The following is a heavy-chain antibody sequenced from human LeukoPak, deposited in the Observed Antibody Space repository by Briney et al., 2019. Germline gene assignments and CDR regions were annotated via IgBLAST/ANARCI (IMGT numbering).Heavy chain of an antibody. Sequence: SETLSLTCAVYGGSFSGYYWSWIRQPPGKGLEWIGGINHSGSTNYNPSLKSRVTISVDTSKNQFSLKLSSVTAADTAVYYCARGRRGYSYGFDYWGQGTLVTVSS. D-gene: IGHD5-18*01. CDR1: GGSFSGYY. J-gene: IGHJ4*02. V-gene: IGHV4-34*01. CDR2: INHSGST. CDR3: ARGRRGYSYGFDY.